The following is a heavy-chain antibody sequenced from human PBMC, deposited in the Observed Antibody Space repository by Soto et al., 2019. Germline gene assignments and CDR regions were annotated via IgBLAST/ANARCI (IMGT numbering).Heavy chain of an antibody. CDR2: IYYSGST. CDR1: GDSVTTGSYY. CDR3: ARRDYAIDS. D-gene: IGHD4-17*01. Sequence: QLQESGPGLVKPSETLSLTCKVSGDSVTTGSYYWTWIRQPPGKGLEWSGYIYYSGSTNYNPSLESRATIFEDKSGSHLSLNLTSVTADDTAVYYCARRDYAIDSWGRGTQVTVSS. J-gene: IGHJ4*02. V-gene: IGHV4-61*03.